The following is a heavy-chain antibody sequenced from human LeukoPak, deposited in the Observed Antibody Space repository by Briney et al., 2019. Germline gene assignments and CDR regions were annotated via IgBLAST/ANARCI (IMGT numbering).Heavy chain of an antibody. CDR3: AREWGSTSPRPLDS. V-gene: IGHV4-4*07. CDR1: GGSIRGYY. CDR2: IYTLDNT. Sequence: SETLSLTCTVSGGSIRGYYWTWIRQPAGKGLEWIGRIYTLDNTNYNPSLKSRVTMSIDTSNNQFSLKLDSVTAADTAIYYCAREWGSTSPRPLDSWGQGSLVTVSS. J-gene: IGHJ4*02. D-gene: IGHD2-2*01.